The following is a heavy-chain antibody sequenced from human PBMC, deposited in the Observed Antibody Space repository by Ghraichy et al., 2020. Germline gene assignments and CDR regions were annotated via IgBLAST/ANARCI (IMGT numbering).Heavy chain of an antibody. CDR1: GFTFSSYT. V-gene: IGHV3-21*01. J-gene: IGHJ4*02. CDR2: ISSSSSYI. Sequence: GGSLRLSCAASGFTFSSYTMNWVRQAPGKGLEWVSSISSSSSYIYYADSVKGRFTISRDNAKNSLYLQMNSLRAEDTAVYYCAREEIHGVLMVYATTYYFDYWGQGTLVTVSS. CDR3: AREEIHGVLMVYATTYYFDY. D-gene: IGHD2-8*01.